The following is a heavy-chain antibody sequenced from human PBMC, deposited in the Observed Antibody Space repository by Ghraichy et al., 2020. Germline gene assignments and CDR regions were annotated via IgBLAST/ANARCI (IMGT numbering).Heavy chain of an antibody. D-gene: IGHD6-19*01. CDR3: AREFEYSSGWRYWYFDL. CDR2: ISSSSSYI. J-gene: IGHJ2*01. Sequence: GGSLRRSCAASGFTFSSYSMNWVRQAPGKGLEWVSSISSSSSYIYYADSVKGRFTISRDNAKNSLYLQMNSLRAEDTAVYYCAREFEYSSGWRYWYFDLWGRGTLVTVSS. V-gene: IGHV3-21*01. CDR1: GFTFSSYS.